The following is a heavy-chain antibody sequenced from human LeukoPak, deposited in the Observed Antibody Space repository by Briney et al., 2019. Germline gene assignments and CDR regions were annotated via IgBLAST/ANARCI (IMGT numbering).Heavy chain of an antibody. CDR1: GGSFSGYY. V-gene: IGHV4-34*01. CDR3: ARAGILPDY. Sequence: PSETLSLTCAVYGGSFSGYYWSWIRQPPGKGLEWIGEINHSGSTNYNPSLKSRVTISVDTSKNQFSLKLSSVTAADTAVYYCARAGILPDYWGQGTLVTVSS. CDR2: INHSGST. J-gene: IGHJ4*02. D-gene: IGHD3-3*01.